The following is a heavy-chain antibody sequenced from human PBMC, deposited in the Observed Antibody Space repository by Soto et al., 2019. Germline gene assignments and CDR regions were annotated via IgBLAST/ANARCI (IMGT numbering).Heavy chain of an antibody. CDR2: ISSSSSYT. Sequence: QVQLVESGGGLVKPGGSLRLSCAASGFTFSDYYMSWIRQAPGKGLEWVSYISSSSSYTNYADSVKGRFTISRDNSKNSLYLQMKSLGAEDTAVYYCARGSIVGATPFDYWGQGTLVTVSS. V-gene: IGHV3-11*06. J-gene: IGHJ4*02. CDR1: GFTFSDYY. D-gene: IGHD1-26*01. CDR3: ARGSIVGATPFDY.